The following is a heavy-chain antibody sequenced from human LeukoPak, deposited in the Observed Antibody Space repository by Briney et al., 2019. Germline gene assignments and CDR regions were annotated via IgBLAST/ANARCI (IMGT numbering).Heavy chain of an antibody. CDR3: AKVAVAGGEIDY. CDR1: GFTFSSYG. D-gene: IGHD6-19*01. Sequence: GRSLRLSCVASGFTFSSYGMHWVRQAPGKGLEWVAVISYDGSNKYYADSVKGRFTISRDNSKNTLYLQMNSLRAEDMAVYYCAKVAVAGGEIDYWGQGTLVTVSS. CDR2: ISYDGSNK. V-gene: IGHV3-30*18. J-gene: IGHJ4*02.